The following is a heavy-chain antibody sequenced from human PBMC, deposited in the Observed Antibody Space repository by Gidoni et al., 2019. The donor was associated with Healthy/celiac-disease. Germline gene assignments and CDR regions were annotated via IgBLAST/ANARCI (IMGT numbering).Heavy chain of an antibody. CDR3: ARIPGGATDY. CDR2: IIPILGIE. V-gene: IGHV1-69*04. CDR1: GGTFSSYA. J-gene: IGHJ4*02. Sequence: QVQLVQSGAEVKKPGSSVKVSCKASGGTFSSYAISWVRQAPGQGLEWMGRIIPILGIENCAQKFQGRVTITADKSTSTAYMELRSLRSEDTAVYYCARIPGGATDYWGQGTLVTVSS. D-gene: IGHD1-26*01.